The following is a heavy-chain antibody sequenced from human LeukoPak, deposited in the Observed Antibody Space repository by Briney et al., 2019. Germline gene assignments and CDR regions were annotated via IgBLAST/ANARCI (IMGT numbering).Heavy chain of an antibody. Sequence: PGGSLRLSCAASGFTFSSYAMSWVRQAPGKGLGWVSSIGGGGVDTYYADSVKGRFTIPRDNSKNTLYLQMNSLRVEDTAVYYCAKDPPTTGTTFDNWGRGTLVTVSS. CDR1: GFTFSSYA. CDR3: AKDPPTTGTTFDN. J-gene: IGHJ4*02. D-gene: IGHD1-1*01. CDR2: IGGGGVDT. V-gene: IGHV3-23*01.